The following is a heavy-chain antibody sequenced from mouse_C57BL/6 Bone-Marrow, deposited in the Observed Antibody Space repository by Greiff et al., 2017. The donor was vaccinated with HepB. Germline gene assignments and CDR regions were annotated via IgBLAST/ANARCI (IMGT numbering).Heavy chain of an antibody. CDR2: IYPRSGNT. CDR1: GYTFTSYG. CDR3: ARDYGSSSY. J-gene: IGHJ3*01. V-gene: IGHV1-81*01. Sequence: VQLVESGAELARPGASVKLSCKASGYTFTSYGISWVKQRTGQGLEWIGEIYPRSGNTYYNEKFKGKATLTADKSSSTAYMELRSLTSEDSAVYFCARDYGSSSYWGQGTLVTVSA. D-gene: IGHD1-1*01.